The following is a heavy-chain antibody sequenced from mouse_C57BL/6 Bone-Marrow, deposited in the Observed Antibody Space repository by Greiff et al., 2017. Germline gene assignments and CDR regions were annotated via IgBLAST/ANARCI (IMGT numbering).Heavy chain of an antibody. V-gene: IGHV1-42*01. CDR1: GYSFTGYY. D-gene: IGHD1-1*01. J-gene: IGHJ4*01. CDR3: AKSGGSSYERAMDY. CDR2: INPSTGGT. Sequence: VQLQQSGPELVKPGASVKISCKASGYSFTGYYMNWVKQSPEKSLEWMGDINPSTGGTTYNQKFKAKATLTVDKSSSTAYMQLTSLTSEDSSGYYCAKSGGSSYERAMDYWGQGTSVTVSS.